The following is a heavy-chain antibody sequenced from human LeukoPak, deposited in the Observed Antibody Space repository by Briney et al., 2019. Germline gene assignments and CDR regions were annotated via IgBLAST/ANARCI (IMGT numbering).Heavy chain of an antibody. V-gene: IGHV1-46*01. CDR1: GYTFSSYY. CDR3: AREPHDSSGYYEYYFDY. Sequence: ASVTVSCKASGYTFSSYYMHWVRQAPGQGLEWMGIINPSGGSTSYAQKFQGRVTMTRDMSTSTVYMELSSLRSEDTAVYYCAREPHDSSGYYEYYFDYWGQGILVTVSS. D-gene: IGHD3-22*01. CDR2: INPSGGST. J-gene: IGHJ4*02.